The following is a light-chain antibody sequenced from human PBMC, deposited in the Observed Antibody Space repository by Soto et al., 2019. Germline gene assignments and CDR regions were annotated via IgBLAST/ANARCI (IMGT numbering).Light chain of an antibody. Sequence: IQMTQSPSSVSASVGDRVTITCRASQAISTWLAWYQQKPGKAPKLLIYAASNLQTGVPSRFSGSGSGTDFTLTISSLQPEDFATYYCQHANSFPRTFGQGTKVEIK. CDR2: AAS. V-gene: IGKV1D-12*01. CDR3: QHANSFPRT. J-gene: IGKJ1*01. CDR1: QAISTW.